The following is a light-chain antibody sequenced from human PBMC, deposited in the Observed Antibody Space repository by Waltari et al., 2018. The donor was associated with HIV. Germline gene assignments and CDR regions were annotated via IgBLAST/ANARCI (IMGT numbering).Light chain of an antibody. V-gene: IGLV7-46*01. Sequence: QAAVTQEPSMTVSPGGTIILPCGSSAGPVPSKHYEYWFQQKPGQAPTTLIFDSTKRHSWTPARFSGFLLGDKAVLTLSGALSEDEAFYYCLLFFGATRIFGGGTMVTV. J-gene: IGLJ2*01. CDR1: AGPVPSKHY. CDR2: DST. CDR3: LLFFGATRI.